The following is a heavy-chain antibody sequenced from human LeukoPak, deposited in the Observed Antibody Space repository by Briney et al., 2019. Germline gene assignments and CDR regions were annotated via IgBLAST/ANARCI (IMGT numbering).Heavy chain of an antibody. V-gene: IGHV1-3*01. CDR2: INAGNGNT. CDR3: ARVVLWVDRDYGDYVGLNGMDV. Sequence: ASVKVSCKASGYTFTSYAMHWVRQAPGQRLEWMGWINAGNGNTKYSQKFQGRVTITGDTSASTAYMELSSLRSEDTAVYYCARVVLWVDRDYGDYVGLNGMDVWGQGTTVTVSS. CDR1: GYTFTSYA. D-gene: IGHD4-17*01. J-gene: IGHJ6*02.